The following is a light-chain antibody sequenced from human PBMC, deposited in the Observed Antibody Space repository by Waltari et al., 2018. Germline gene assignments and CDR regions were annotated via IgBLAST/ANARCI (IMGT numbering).Light chain of an antibody. CDR2: DAA. V-gene: IGKV5-2*01. CDR1: QDIDDD. CDR3: QQRDNLFI. Sequence: ETTLTQSPAFMSATQGDTVNISCKASQDIDDDMNWYKQKPGEAAVFLIQDAAVLFPGIPRRFSGSGYGTDFSLTFKNIESEDAAYYFCQQRDNLFIFGGGTKVEI. J-gene: IGKJ4*01.